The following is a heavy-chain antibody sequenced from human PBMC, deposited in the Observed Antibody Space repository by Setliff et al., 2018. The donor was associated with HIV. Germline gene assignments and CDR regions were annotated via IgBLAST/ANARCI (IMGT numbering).Heavy chain of an antibody. V-gene: IGHV4-31*03. CDR1: GDSINSGDSY. Sequence: SETLSLTCTVSGDSINSGDSYWTWIRHHPGKGLEWIGYIYYSGSTNYNPSLKSRVIISVDSSKNQFFLKLTSVTAADTAMYYCARVSQDRLGAFDIWGQGTMVTVSS. D-gene: IGHD7-27*01. CDR2: IYYSGST. J-gene: IGHJ3*02. CDR3: ARVSQDRLGAFDI.